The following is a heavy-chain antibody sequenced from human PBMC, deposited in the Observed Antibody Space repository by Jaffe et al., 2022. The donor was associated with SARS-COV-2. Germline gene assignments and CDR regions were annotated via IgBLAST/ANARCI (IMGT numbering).Heavy chain of an antibody. CDR3: AKGHIPDSGYPPFDY. CDR2: ISGSGGST. CDR1: GFTFSSYA. D-gene: IGHD5-12*01. Sequence: EVQMLESGGGLVQPGGSLRLSCAASGFTFSSYAMSWVRQAPGKGLEWVSGISGSGGSTYYADSVRGRFTISRDNSKNTLYLQMNSLRDEDTAVYHCAKGHIPDSGYPPFDYWGQGTLVTVSS. J-gene: IGHJ4*02. V-gene: IGHV3-23*01.